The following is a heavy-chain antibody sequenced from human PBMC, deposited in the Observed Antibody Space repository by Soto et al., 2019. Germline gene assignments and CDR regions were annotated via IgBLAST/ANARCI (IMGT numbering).Heavy chain of an antibody. V-gene: IGHV1-18*04. CDR3: ARVSSSIVVVPAYGMDV. D-gene: IGHD2-2*01. Sequence: QVQLVQSGVEVKKPGASVKVSCKASGYTFISHGISWVRQAPVQGLEWVGWISGKNGNTNYPPKAKGRVTLPTDTSTSTASMELRRLRSDDTAVYYCARVSSSIVVVPAYGMDVWGQGTTVTVSS. CDR2: ISGKNGNT. CDR1: GYTFISHG. J-gene: IGHJ6*02.